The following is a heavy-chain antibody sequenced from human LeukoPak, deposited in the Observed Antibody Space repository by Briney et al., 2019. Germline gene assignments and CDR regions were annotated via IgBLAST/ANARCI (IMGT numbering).Heavy chain of an antibody. CDR2: IIPILGIA. V-gene: IGHV1-69*04. CDR3: ASASSGTDY. J-gene: IGHJ4*02. CDR1: GYTFTSYG. Sequence: SVKVSCKASGYTFTSYGISWVRQAPGQGLEWMGRIIPILGIANYAQKFQGRVTITADESTSTAYMELSSLRSEDTAVYYCASASSGTDYWGQGTLVTVSS. D-gene: IGHD6-19*01.